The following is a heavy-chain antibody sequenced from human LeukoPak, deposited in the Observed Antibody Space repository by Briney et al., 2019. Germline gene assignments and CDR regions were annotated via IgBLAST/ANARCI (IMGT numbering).Heavy chain of an antibody. D-gene: IGHD3-16*01. J-gene: IGHJ6*03. V-gene: IGHV4-39*01. Sequence: SETLSLTCTVSGGSIGSSSYYWGWIRQPPGKGLEWIGSIYYSGSTYYNPSLKSRVTISVDTSKNQFSLKLSSVTAADTAVYYCARNPYDYVGAYYYYYYMDVWGKGTTVTISS. CDR1: GGSIGSSSYY. CDR3: ARNPYDYVGAYYYYYYMDV. CDR2: IYYSGST.